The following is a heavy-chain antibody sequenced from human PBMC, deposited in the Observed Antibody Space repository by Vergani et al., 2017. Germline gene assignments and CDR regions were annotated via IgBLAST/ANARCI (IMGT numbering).Heavy chain of an antibody. J-gene: IGHJ4*02. Sequence: LHLQESGPGLVKPSETLSPTCTVSGGSITSSSYYWGWIRQPPGEGLEWIGNIYHSGGAYYNPSLKGRVTISVDTSKNQFSLEVTSVTAADTAISFGARTGGFILRYFHWALWGQGTLVTVSS. CDR2: IYHSGGA. V-gene: IGHV4-39*01. CDR1: GGSITSSSYY. D-gene: IGHD3-9*01. CDR3: ARTGGFILRYFHWAL.